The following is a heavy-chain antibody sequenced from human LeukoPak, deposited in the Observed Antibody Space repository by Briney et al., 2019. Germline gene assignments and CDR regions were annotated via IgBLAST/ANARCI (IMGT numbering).Heavy chain of an antibody. J-gene: IGHJ6*03. CDR2: ISSSSSTI. V-gene: IGHV3-48*01. Sequence: GGSLRLSCAASGFTFSSYSMNWVRQAPGKGLEWVSYISSSSSTIYYADSVKGRFTISRDNAKNSLYLQMNSLRAEDTAVYYCARYGWTTGTTDYYYMDVWGKGTTVTVSS. CDR1: GFTFSSYS. D-gene: IGHD1-7*01. CDR3: ARYGWTTGTTDYYYMDV.